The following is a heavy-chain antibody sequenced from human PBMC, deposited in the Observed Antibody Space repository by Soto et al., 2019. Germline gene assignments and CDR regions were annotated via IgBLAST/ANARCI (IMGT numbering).Heavy chain of an antibody. CDR1: SDPTSTHT. V-gene: IGHV4-59*08. CDR3: VRQGIGPLHGPVDV. Sequence: QVQLQESGPGMVKPSETLSLTCTVSSDPTSTHTWGWIRQTPGKGLEWIGYIYETGGTAYNPSLNGRVTISLDRSTKELALKLSSATAADTAMYHCVRQGIGPLHGPVDVWGRGTTVIVSS. D-gene: IGHD3-10*01. CDR2: IYETGGT. J-gene: IGHJ6*02.